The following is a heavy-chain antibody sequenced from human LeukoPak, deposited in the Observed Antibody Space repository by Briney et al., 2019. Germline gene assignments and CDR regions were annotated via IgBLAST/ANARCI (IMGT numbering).Heavy chain of an antibody. Sequence: SVKVSCKASGGTFSSYAISWVRQAPGQGLEWMGGIISIFGTANYAQKFQGRVTITADESTSTAYMELSSLRSEDTAVYYCARAPSPHDYGDYGYYYYGMDVWGKGTTVTVSS. CDR1: GGTFSSYA. J-gene: IGHJ6*04. D-gene: IGHD4-17*01. V-gene: IGHV1-69*01. CDR3: ARAPSPHDYGDYGYYYYGMDV. CDR2: IISIFGTA.